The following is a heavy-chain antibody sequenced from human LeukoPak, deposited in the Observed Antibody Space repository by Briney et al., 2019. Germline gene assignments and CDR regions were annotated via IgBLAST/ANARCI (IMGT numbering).Heavy chain of an antibody. CDR3: ARDLSGSYSID. V-gene: IGHV3-7*01. Sequence: QPGGSLRLSCAASGFIVSSNYMSWVRQAPGKGLEWVANIKQDGSEKYYVDSVKGRFTISRDNAKNSLYLQMNSLRAEDTAVYYCARDLSGSYSIDWGQGTLVTVSS. CDR2: IKQDGSEK. D-gene: IGHD1-26*01. CDR1: GFIVSSNY. J-gene: IGHJ4*02.